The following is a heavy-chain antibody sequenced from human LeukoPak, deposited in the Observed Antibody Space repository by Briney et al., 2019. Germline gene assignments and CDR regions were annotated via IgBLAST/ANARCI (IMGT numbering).Heavy chain of an antibody. Sequence: GESLKISCKGSGYSFTSYWIGWVRQMPGKGLEWMGIIYPGDSDTRYSPSFQGQVTISADKSISTAYLQWSSLKASDTAMYYCARREHRLWPNDAFDTWGQGTMVTVSS. D-gene: IGHD5-18*01. CDR2: IYPGDSDT. CDR3: ARREHRLWPNDAFDT. V-gene: IGHV5-51*01. CDR1: GYSFTSYW. J-gene: IGHJ3*02.